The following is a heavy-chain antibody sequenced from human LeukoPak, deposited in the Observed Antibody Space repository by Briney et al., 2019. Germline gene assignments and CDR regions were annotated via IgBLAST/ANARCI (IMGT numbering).Heavy chain of an antibody. J-gene: IGHJ5*02. Sequence: PGGSLRLSCAASGFTFSSYSMNWVRQAPGKGLEWVSYIGSSSSTIYYADSVKGRFTISRDNAKNSLYLQMNSLRAEDTAVYYCARGTMVGAEWFDPWGQGTLVTVSS. CDR3: ARGTMVGAEWFDP. D-gene: IGHD1-26*01. V-gene: IGHV3-48*01. CDR1: GFTFSSYS. CDR2: IGSSSSTI.